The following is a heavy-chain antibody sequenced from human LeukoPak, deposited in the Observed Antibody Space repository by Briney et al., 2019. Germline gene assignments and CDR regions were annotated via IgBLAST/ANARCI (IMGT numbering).Heavy chain of an antibody. CDR1: GFTFGDYA. D-gene: IGHD6-19*01. Sequence: GGSLRLSCIASGFTFGDYAMSWFRQAPGKGLEWVGFIRSKTYGGTTEYAASVKGRFTISRDDSKSIAYLQMNSLKTEDTAVYYCTRGRVPRIVVAGKTNWFDPWGQGTLVTVSS. J-gene: IGHJ5*02. V-gene: IGHV3-49*03. CDR2: IRSKTYGGTT. CDR3: TRGRVPRIVVAGKTNWFDP.